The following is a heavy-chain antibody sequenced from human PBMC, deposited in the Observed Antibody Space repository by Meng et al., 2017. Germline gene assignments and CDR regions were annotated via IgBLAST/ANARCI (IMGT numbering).Heavy chain of an antibody. D-gene: IGHD3-22*01. CDR1: EFSFSKAW. J-gene: IGHJ4*02. Sequence: GYGGGLGEAGGLCRLYSAAFEFSFSKAWMRWVRQARGKWLEQLDRIKSNTDGGKTDYAAPVKSRFTISRDDSKNTLYLQMNSLKTEDTAVYYCTTDPVVVVKGYFDYWGQGTLVTVSS. V-gene: IGHV3-15*01. CDR3: TTDPVVVVKGYFDY. CDR2: IKSNTDGGKT.